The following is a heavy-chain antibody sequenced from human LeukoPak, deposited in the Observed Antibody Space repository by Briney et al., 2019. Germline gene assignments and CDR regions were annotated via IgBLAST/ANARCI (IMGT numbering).Heavy chain of an antibody. Sequence: GRSLRLSCAASGFTFSSYGMRWVRQAPGKGLEWVAVISYDGSNKYFADSVKGRFTISRDNSKNTLYLQMNSLRAEDTAVYYCVKGFGLNGLAFEIWGQGTIVTVSS. CDR1: GFTFSSYG. J-gene: IGHJ3*02. V-gene: IGHV3-30*18. D-gene: IGHD3-10*01. CDR3: VKGFGLNGLAFEI. CDR2: ISYDGSNK.